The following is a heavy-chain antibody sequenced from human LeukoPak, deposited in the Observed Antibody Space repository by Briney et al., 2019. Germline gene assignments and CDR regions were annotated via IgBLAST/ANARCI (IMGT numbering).Heavy chain of an antibody. J-gene: IGHJ4*02. CDR2: IYQSGST. CDR3: AKSGDYCLDY. Sequence: SETLSLTCAVSGSSINNKKWWSWVRQPPGKGLEWIGEIYQSGSTNYNPSLKSRVTISVDKSKNQFSLKLTSVTAADTATYYCAKSGDYCLDYWGPGTLVTVSS. V-gene: IGHV4-4*02. CDR1: GSSINNKKW. D-gene: IGHD3-3*01.